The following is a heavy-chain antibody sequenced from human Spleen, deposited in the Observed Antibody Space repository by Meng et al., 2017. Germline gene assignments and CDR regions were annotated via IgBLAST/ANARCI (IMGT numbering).Heavy chain of an antibody. J-gene: IGHJ4*02. D-gene: IGHD2-2*01. Sequence: QITLNESGPTLVKPTQTLTLTCTFSGFSLSTSGVGVGWIRQPPGKALEWLALIYWNDDKRYRPSLERRLTITKDTSKNQVLLKMANMDPVDTATYYCARTYGTTDYWGQGALVTVSS. V-gene: IGHV2-5*01. CDR3: ARTYGTTDY. CDR2: IYWNDDK. CDR1: GFSLSTSGVG.